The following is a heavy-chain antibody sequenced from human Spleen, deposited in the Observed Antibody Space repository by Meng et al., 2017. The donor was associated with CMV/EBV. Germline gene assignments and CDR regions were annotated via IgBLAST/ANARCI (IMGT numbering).Heavy chain of an antibody. CDR1: GGSLSTYW. CDR2: VFYTGST. J-gene: IGHJ4*02. CDR3: ARGEDGYDYRYFEY. D-gene: IGHD5-12*01. Sequence: SETLSLTCSVSGGSLSTYWWSWIRQPPGKGLEWIGYVFYTGSTNYNPSLNSRVTISIDTSKNEFSLNLFSVTAADTAVYFCARGEDGYDYRYFEYWGQGALVTVSS. V-gene: IGHV4-59*12.